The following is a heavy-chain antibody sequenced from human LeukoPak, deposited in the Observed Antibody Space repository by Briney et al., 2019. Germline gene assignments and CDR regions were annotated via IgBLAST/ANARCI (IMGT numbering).Heavy chain of an antibody. J-gene: IGHJ4*02. CDR1: GFTFSSYG. D-gene: IGHD3-22*01. CDR2: ISYDGSNK. Sequence: GGSLRLSCAASGFTFSSYGMHWVRQAPGKGLEWVVVISYDGSNKYYADSVKGRFTISRDNSKNTLYLQMNSLRAEDTAVYYCAKVQSYYYDSSGELDYWGQGTLVTVSS. V-gene: IGHV3-30*18. CDR3: AKVQSYYYDSSGELDY.